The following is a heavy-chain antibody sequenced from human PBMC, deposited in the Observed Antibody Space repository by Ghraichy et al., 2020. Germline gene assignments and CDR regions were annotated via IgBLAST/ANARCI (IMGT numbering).Heavy chain of an antibody. CDR1: GFTVSTNY. CDR3: ARGVGDYVWRGHYFDY. D-gene: IGHD3-16*01. CDR2: IYSGGST. J-gene: IGHJ4*02. Sequence: GGSLRLSCEASGFTVSTNYMSWVRQAPGTRLEWVSVIYSGGSTYYADSVKGRFTISRDNSKNTLYLQMNSLRAEDTAVYYCARGVGDYVWRGHYFDYWGQGTLVTVSS. V-gene: IGHV3-66*01.